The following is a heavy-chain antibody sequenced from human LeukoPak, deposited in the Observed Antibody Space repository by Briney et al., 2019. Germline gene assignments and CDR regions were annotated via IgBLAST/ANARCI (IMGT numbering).Heavy chain of an antibody. Sequence: PGGSLRLSCAASGFTFSSYAMSWVRQAPGKGLEWVSAISGTGGRTYYADSVKGRFTISRDNSKDSLYLQMNSLRAEDTAVYYCARIRAEYNSSYYFDYWGQGTLVTVSS. J-gene: IGHJ4*02. CDR3: ARIRAEYNSSYYFDY. D-gene: IGHD6-6*01. CDR1: GFTFSSYA. CDR2: ISGTGGRT. V-gene: IGHV3-23*01.